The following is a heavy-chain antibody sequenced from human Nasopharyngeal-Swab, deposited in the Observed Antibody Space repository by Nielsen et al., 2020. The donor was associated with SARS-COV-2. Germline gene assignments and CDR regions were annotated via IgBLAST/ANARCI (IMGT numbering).Heavy chain of an antibody. V-gene: IGHV4-59*01. CDR3: TIDPNVTVSGLDY. CDR1: GGSISSYY. Sequence: SETLSLTCTVSGGSISSYYWSWIRQPPGKGLEWIGYIYYSGSTNYNPSLKSRVTISVDTSKNQFSLKLSSVTAADTAVYYCTIDPNVTVSGLDYWGQGTLVTVSS. CDR2: IYYSGST. D-gene: IGHD6-19*01. J-gene: IGHJ4*02.